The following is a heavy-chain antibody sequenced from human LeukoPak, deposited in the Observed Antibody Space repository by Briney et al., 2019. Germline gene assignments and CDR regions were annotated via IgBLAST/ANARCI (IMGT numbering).Heavy chain of an antibody. CDR3: ARDESGDGRMDV. J-gene: IGHJ6*02. V-gene: IGHV4-59*01. Sequence: SETLSLTCTVSGGAISSYYWTWVRQPPGKGLEWMGYVSYSGGTYYNPSLKSRVTISVDTSKNQFSLKLSSVTAADTAVYYCARDESGDGRMDVWGQGTTVTVSS. CDR2: VSYSGGT. D-gene: IGHD2-21*01. CDR1: GGAISSYY.